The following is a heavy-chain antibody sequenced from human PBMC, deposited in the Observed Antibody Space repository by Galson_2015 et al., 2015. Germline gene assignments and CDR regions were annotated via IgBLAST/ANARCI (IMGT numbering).Heavy chain of an antibody. V-gene: IGHV1-18*01. CDR2: ISAYNGNT. D-gene: IGHD3-22*01. J-gene: IGHJ4*02. CDR3: ARDDYDSSGYFSR. Sequence: SVKVSCKASGGTFSSYTISWVRQAPGQGLEWMGWISAYNGNTNYAQKLQGRVTMTTDTSTSTAYMELRSLRSDDTAVYYCARDDYDSSGYFSRWGQGTLVTVSS. CDR1: GGTFSSYT.